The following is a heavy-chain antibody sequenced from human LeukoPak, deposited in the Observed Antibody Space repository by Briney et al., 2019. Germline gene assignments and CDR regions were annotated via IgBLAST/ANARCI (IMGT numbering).Heavy chain of an antibody. D-gene: IGHD3-3*01. J-gene: IGHJ4*02. V-gene: IGHV4-39*07. CDR3: ASRSSIWSGYQDTLYYFDS. Sequence: PSETLSLTCTVSGGSISGSSYYWGWIRQPPGKGLEWIGEINHSGSTNYNPSLKSRVTVSVDTSKNQFSLKLSSVTAADTAVYYCASRSSIWSGYQDTLYYFDSWGQGTLVTVSS. CDR1: GGSISGSSYY. CDR2: INHSGST.